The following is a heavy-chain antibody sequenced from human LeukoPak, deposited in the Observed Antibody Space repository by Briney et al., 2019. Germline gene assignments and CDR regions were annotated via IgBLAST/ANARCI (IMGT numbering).Heavy chain of an antibody. V-gene: IGHV4-39*01. CDR3: ARHSEKQHLLPDFDY. Sequence: SETLSLTCTVSGDSISSTTYYWGWVRQPPGKGLEWIATVYYIGATYYNPSLKSRLTISIDTSKSQFSLKLSSATAADTAVYYCARHSEKQHLLPDFDYWGQGTLVTVSS. J-gene: IGHJ4*02. CDR1: GDSISSTTYY. CDR2: VYYIGAT. D-gene: IGHD6-13*01.